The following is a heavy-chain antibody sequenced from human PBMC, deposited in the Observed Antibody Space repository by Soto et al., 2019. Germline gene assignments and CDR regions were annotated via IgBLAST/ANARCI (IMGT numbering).Heavy chain of an antibody. CDR1: GGSISSGGYS. V-gene: IGHV4-30-2*01. Sequence: SETLSLTCAVSGGSISSGGYSWSWIRQPPGKGLEWIGYMHHSGSTYCNPSLKSRVTISVDRSKNQFSLNLSSVTAADTAVYYCARGGDWFDPWGQGTLVTVSS. J-gene: IGHJ5*02. CDR3: ARGGDWFDP. CDR2: MHHSGST.